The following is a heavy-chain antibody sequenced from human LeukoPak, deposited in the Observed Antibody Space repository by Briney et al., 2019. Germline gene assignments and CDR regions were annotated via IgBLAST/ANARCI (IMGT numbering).Heavy chain of an antibody. Sequence: ASVKVSCKAPGYTFTSYYMHWVRQAPGQGLEWMGIINPSGGSTSYAQKFQGRVTMTRDTSTSTVYMELSSLRSEDTAVYYCARFFSGSGSYYNQNWFDPWGQGTLVTVSS. V-gene: IGHV1-46*01. CDR2: INPSGGST. D-gene: IGHD3-10*01. CDR1: GYTFTSYY. CDR3: ARFFSGSGSYYNQNWFDP. J-gene: IGHJ5*02.